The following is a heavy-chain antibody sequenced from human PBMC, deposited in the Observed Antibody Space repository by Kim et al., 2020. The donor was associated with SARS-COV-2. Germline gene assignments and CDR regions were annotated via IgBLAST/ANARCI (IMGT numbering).Heavy chain of an antibody. CDR1: GGSISSSSYY. CDR3: ARLGFSSGWKSTYYFDY. V-gene: IGHV4-39*01. Sequence: SETLSLTCTVSGGSISSSSYYWGWIRQPPGKGLEWIGSIYYSGSTYYNPSLKSRVTISVDTSKNQFSLKLSSVTAADTAVYYCARLGFSSGWKSTYYFDYWGQGTLVTVSS. D-gene: IGHD6-19*01. CDR2: IYYSGST. J-gene: IGHJ4*02.